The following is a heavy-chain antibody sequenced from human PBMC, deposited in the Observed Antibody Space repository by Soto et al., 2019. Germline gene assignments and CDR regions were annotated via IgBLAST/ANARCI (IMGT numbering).Heavy chain of an antibody. D-gene: IGHD3-9*01. CDR2: ISYDGSNK. CDR3: ARVGQRTFYDILTGYSYYFDY. V-gene: IGHV3-30-3*01. J-gene: IGHJ4*02. Sequence: GGSLRLSCAASGFTFSSYAMHWVRQAPGKGLEWVAVISYDGSNKYYADSVKGRFTISRDNSKNTLYLQMNSLRAEDTAVYYCARVGQRTFYDILTGYSYYFDYWGQGTLVTVSS. CDR1: GFTFSSYA.